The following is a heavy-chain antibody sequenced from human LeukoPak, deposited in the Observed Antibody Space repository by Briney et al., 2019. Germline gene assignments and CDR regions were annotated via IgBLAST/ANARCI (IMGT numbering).Heavy chain of an antibody. Sequence: GGSLRLSCVASGFRFDDYGMSWVRQAPGKGLEWVSGINWNGGSTGYADSVKGRFTISRDNSKNSLYLQMNSLRAEDTAVYYCSRGGYGDYNNWFDPWGQGTLVIVSS. CDR2: INWNGGST. CDR3: SRGGYGDYNNWFDP. V-gene: IGHV3-20*04. D-gene: IGHD4-17*01. J-gene: IGHJ5*02. CDR1: GFRFDDYG.